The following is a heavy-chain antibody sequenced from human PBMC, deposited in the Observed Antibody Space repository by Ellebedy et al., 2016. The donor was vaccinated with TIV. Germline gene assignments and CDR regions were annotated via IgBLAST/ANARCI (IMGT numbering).Heavy chain of an antibody. CDR2: ISGSGGST. Sequence: PGGSLRLSCAASGFTFSSYAMSWVRQAPGKGLEWVSAISGSGGSTYYADSVKGRFTISRDNSKNTLYLQMNSLRAEDTAVYYCAKDKSHTVWFGELLLKGDDYWGQGTLVTVSS. D-gene: IGHD3-10*01. V-gene: IGHV3-23*01. CDR1: GFTFSSYA. J-gene: IGHJ4*02. CDR3: AKDKSHTVWFGELLLKGDDY.